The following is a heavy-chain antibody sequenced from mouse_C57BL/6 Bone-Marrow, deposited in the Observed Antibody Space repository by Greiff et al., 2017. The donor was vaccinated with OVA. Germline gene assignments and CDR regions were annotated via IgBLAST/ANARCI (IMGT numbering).Heavy chain of an antibody. CDR1: GYTFTSYW. CDR3: ARRRITTEAMDY. Sequence: QVQLQQPGAELVRPGSSVKLSCKASGYTFTSYWMHWVKQRPIQGLEWIGNIDPSDSETHYNQKFKDKATLTVDKSSSTAYMQLSSLTSEDSAVYYCARRRITTEAMDYWGQGTSVTVSS. V-gene: IGHV1-52*01. J-gene: IGHJ4*01. D-gene: IGHD1-1*01. CDR2: IDPSDSET.